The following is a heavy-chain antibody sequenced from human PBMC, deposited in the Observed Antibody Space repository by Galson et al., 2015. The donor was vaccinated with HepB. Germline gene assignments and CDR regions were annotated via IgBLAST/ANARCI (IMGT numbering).Heavy chain of an antibody. V-gene: IGHV4-34*01. D-gene: IGHD2-21*02. CDR2: INHSGST. J-gene: IGHJ6*02. CDR3: ARTLAVTPAGLYYYYGMDV. CDR1: GGSFSGYY. Sequence: VFGGSFSGYYWSWIRQPPGKGLEWIGEINHSGSTNYNPSLKSRVTISVDTSKNQFSLRLSSVTAADTAVYYCARTLAVTPAGLYYYYGMDVWGQGTTVTVS.